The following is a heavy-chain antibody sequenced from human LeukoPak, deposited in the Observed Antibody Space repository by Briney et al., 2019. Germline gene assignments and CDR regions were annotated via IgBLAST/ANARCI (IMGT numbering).Heavy chain of an antibody. CDR1: GGSITNYY. CDR2: ISYSGST. J-gene: IGHJ4*02. Sequence: PSETLSLTCTVSGGSITNYYWSWIRQPPGKGLEWIGYISYSGSTYYNPSLKSRVTISVDTSKNQFSLKLSSMTAADTAVYYCARSYGNYNYWGQGTLVTVSS. CDR3: ARSYGNYNY. D-gene: IGHD4-11*01. V-gene: IGHV4-59*08.